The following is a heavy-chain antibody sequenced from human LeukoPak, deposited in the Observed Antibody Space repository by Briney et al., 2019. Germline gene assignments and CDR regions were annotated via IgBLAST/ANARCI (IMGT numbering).Heavy chain of an antibody. CDR1: GFTFGSYG. Sequence: GGSLRLSCAASGFTFGSYGMHWVRQAPGKGLEWVAFIRYDGTNKYYADSVKGRFTISRDDSKNTLYLQMNSLRAEDTAAYYCAKGYYFDILSGYSSLDSWGQGTLVTVSS. D-gene: IGHD3-9*01. V-gene: IGHV3-30*02. CDR3: AKGYYFDILSGYSSLDS. CDR2: IRYDGTNK. J-gene: IGHJ4*02.